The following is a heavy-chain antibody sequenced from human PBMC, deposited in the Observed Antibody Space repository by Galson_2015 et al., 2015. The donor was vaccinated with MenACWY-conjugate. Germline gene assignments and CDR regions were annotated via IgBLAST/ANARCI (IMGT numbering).Heavy chain of an antibody. V-gene: IGHV4-39*01. J-gene: IGHJ5*02. CDR2: INYSGKT. D-gene: IGHD1-14*01. Sequence: SASLSLTCTVSGASISSDAYYWGWLRQPPGKGLEWIASINYSGKTFYYPSLKSLVTISVDTSKSQFSLTLSSVTAADTAVYFCARRTPNLNWFDPWGQGTLVTVSS. CDR1: GASISSDAYY. CDR3: ARRTPNLNWFDP.